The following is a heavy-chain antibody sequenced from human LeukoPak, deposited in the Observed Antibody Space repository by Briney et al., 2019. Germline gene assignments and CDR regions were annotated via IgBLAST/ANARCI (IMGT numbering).Heavy chain of an antibody. D-gene: IGHD3-10*01. CDR2: IYSAGNT. CDR1: GFTVSSNY. Sequence: TGGSLRLSCAASGFTVSSNYMNWVRQTPGKGLEWVSVIYSAGNTYYADSVKGRFTISRDNAKNLLYLEMNSLTAEDTAVYYCARGSLSSGSHYGDYWGQGALVTVSS. V-gene: IGHV3-53*01. J-gene: IGHJ4*02. CDR3: ARGSLSSGSHYGDY.